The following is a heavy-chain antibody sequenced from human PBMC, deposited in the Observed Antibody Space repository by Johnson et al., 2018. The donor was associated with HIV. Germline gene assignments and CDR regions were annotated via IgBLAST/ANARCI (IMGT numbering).Heavy chain of an antibody. J-gene: IGHJ3*02. D-gene: IGHD1-26*01. V-gene: IGHV3-43*01. CDR3: AKGALEWELLAGDAFDI. CDR1: GFIFDDYT. CDR2: ISWDGGST. Sequence: VQLVESGGGVVRPGGSLRLSCAASGFIFDDYTMHWVRQAPGKGLEWVSIISWDGGSTYYADSVKGRFTISRDNSKNSLYLQMNSLRTEDTALYYCAKGALEWELLAGDAFDIWGQGTMVTVSS.